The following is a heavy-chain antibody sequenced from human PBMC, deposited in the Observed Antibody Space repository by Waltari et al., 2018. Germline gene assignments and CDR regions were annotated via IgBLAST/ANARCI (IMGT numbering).Heavy chain of an antibody. D-gene: IGHD4-17*01. J-gene: IGHJ4*02. CDR3: AHLPMTTIASPDY. CDR2: IYWNDGK. CDR1: GFSRRTTGVG. V-gene: IGHV2-5*01. Sequence: QITFKEPGPTLVKPTQTLTLTCTFSGFSRRTTGVGVGWIRQPPGKALEWLALIYWNDGKWYRPSLKTRLTITKDTSKNQVVVTMTNMDPVDTATYYCAHLPMTTIASPDYWGQGTPVTVSS.